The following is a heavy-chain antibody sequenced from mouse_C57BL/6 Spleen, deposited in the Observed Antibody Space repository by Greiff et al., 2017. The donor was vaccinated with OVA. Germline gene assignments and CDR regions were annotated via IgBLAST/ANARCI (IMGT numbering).Heavy chain of an antibody. CDR2: IHPNSGST. D-gene: IGHD2-5*01. Sequence: QVQLKQPGAELVKPGASVKLSCKASGYTFTSYWMHWVKQRPGQGLEWIGMIHPNSGSTNYNEKFKSKATLTVDKSSSTAYMQLSSLTSEDSAVYYCARKGDYSNYYFDYWGQGTTLTVSS. J-gene: IGHJ2*01. CDR3: ARKGDYSNYYFDY. V-gene: IGHV1-64*01. CDR1: GYTFTSYW.